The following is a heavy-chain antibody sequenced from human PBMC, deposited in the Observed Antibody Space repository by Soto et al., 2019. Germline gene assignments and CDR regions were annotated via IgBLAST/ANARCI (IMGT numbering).Heavy chain of an antibody. CDR1: GFTFSSYA. D-gene: IGHD2-2*01. CDR3: AIEGGAEDSTCAY. Sequence: EVQLLESGGGLVQPGGSLRLSCAASGFTFSSYAMSWVRQAPGKGLEWVSAISGSGGSTYYADSVKGRFTISRDNFKNTRYVKMNSLSAGDPDVDYCAIEGGAEDSTCAYWGQGSLVTVFS. J-gene: IGHJ4*02. CDR2: ISGSGGST. V-gene: IGHV3-23*01.